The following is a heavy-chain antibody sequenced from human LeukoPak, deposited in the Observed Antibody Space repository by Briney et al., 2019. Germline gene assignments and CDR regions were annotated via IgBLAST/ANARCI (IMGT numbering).Heavy chain of an antibody. CDR3: ARDGVSTTPDFDY. Sequence: ASVKVSCKTSGYTFTAYYMYWLRQAPGQGLECMGWIYPSSGATSYAQNFQGRVTMTRDTSVSTIYMELSRLRSDDTAVYYCARDGVSTTPDFDYWGQGTLVTVSS. CDR2: IYPSSGAT. V-gene: IGHV1-2*02. D-gene: IGHD2-8*01. CDR1: GYTFTAYY. J-gene: IGHJ4*02.